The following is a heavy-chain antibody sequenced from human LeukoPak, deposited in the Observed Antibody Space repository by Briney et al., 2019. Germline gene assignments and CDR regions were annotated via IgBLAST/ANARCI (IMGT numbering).Heavy chain of an antibody. J-gene: IGHJ5*02. CDR1: GFSFDDYD. D-gene: IGHD6-19*01. Sequence: GGSLRLSCAASGFSFDDYDMAWLRHAPGKGLEWVSDIDWKGRPTSYADSVKGRFTISRDNAKKSLYLQLDSLRAEDTALYYCAREVYRIGVGGFDPWGQGTLVIVSS. V-gene: IGHV3-20*04. CDR2: IDWKGRPT. CDR3: AREVYRIGVGGFDP.